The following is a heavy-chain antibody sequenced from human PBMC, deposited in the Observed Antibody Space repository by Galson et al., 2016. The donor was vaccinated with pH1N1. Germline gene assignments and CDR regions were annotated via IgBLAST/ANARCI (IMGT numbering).Heavy chain of an antibody. CDR2: VNPSGST. D-gene: IGHD3-16*01. J-gene: IGHJ4*02. V-gene: IGHV4-34*01. Sequence: LSLTCTVYGGSFSDCYWSWIRQPPGKGLEWIGEVNPSGSTIYNPSLNSRVIISADTSRNQFSLKLTSVTAADTAVYYCARVGLGGPFDSWGQGTPVTVSS. CDR1: GGSFSDCY. CDR3: ARVGLGGPFDS.